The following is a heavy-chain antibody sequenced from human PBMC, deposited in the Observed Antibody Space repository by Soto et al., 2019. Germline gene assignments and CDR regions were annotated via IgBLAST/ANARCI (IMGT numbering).Heavy chain of an antibody. Sequence: PGGYLRLSCAASGFTFSRYAMSWVRQAPGKALEWVSAISGSGGSTYYADSVKGRFTISRDNSKNTLYLQMNSLRAEDTAVYYCTASSGWYNAFDIWGQGTMVTVSS. CDR2: ISGSGGST. V-gene: IGHV3-23*01. D-gene: IGHD6-19*01. CDR1: GFTFSRYA. CDR3: TASSGWYNAFDI. J-gene: IGHJ3*02.